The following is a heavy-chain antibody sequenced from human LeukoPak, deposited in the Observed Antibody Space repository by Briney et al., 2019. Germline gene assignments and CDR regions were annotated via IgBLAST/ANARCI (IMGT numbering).Heavy chain of an antibody. J-gene: IGHJ3*01. CDR1: GFTFSSYW. V-gene: IGHV3-7*01. CDR3: ARADSGSYSDAFDV. CDR2: IKQDGSEK. Sequence: PGGSLRLSCAASGFTFSSYWMSWVRQAPGKGLEWVANIKQDGSEKYYVDSVKGRFTISRDNAKNSLYLQMNSLRAEDTAVYYCARADSGSYSDAFDVWGQGTMVTVSS. D-gene: IGHD1-26*01.